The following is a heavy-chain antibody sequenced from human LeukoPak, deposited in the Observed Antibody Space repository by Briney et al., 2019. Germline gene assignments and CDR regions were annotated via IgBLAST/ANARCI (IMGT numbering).Heavy chain of an antibody. CDR1: GFTFSSYW. CDR3: ARRSAATDAFDI. V-gene: IGHV3-74*01. J-gene: IGHJ3*02. D-gene: IGHD6-25*01. Sequence: GGSLRLSCAASGFTFSSYWMHWVRQAPGKGLVWVSRINNDGSSTSYADSVKGRFTISRDNAKNTLYLQMNSLRAEDTAVHYCARRSAATDAFDIWGQGTMVTVSS. CDR2: INNDGSST.